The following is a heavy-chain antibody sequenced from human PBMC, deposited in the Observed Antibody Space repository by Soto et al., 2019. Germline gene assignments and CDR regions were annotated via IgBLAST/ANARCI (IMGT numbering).Heavy chain of an antibody. CDR1: GYTLNTYG. Sequence: QVQLVQSGAEVKKPGASVKVSCKASGYTLNTYGITWVRQAPGQGLEGMGWISANNDHTNYPQKLQGRVTMTTDTSTSTAYMALRSLTSADAAVYYCARGTYFDYWGEGTMVTVSS. CDR2: ISANNDHT. J-gene: IGHJ4*02. V-gene: IGHV1-18*01. CDR3: ARGTYFDY.